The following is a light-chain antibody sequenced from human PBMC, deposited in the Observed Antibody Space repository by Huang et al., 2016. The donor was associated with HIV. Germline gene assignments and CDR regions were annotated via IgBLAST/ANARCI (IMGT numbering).Light chain of an antibody. CDR3: QQRSIWPPAFT. CDR2: DTS. J-gene: IGKJ4*01. Sequence: ELVLTQSPATLSLSPGERATLSCRASQSVSSYLAWYKQKPGQAPRLLIYDTSNRAAGIHAVFSGSGAGTDFTLTISSLEPEDFAVYYCQQRSIWPPAFTFGGGTKVEIK. CDR1: QSVSSY. V-gene: IGKV3-11*01.